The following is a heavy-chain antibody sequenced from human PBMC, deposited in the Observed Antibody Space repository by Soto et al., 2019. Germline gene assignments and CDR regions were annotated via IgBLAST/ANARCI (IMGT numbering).Heavy chain of an antibody. CDR2: IYYTGGT. V-gene: IGHV4-61*01. Sequence: PSETLSLTCTISGGSVRSDTYYWSWIRQPPGKGLQWIGYIYYTGGTNYNPSLKSRVTISVDTSKNQFSLKLSSVTAADTAVFYCARGVGPGLTSYFDYWGQGTLVAVSS. D-gene: IGHD2-15*01. CDR1: GGSVRSDTYY. CDR3: ARGVGPGLTSYFDY. J-gene: IGHJ4*02.